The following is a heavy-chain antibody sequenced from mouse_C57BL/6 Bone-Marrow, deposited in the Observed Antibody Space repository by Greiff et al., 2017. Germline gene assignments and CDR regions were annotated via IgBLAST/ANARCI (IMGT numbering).Heavy chain of an antibody. CDR1: GFNIKDDY. CDR3: TPDYYGSSYGYCDV. V-gene: IGHV14-4*01. CDR2: IDPENGDT. J-gene: IGHJ1*03. D-gene: IGHD1-1*01. Sequence: EVQLQQSGAELVRPGASVKLSCTASGFNIKDDYMHWVKQRPEQGLEWIGWIDPENGDTEYASKVQGKDTITADTSSNTADLQLSSLTCEDTAGYYYTPDYYGSSYGYCDVWGTGTTVTVSS.